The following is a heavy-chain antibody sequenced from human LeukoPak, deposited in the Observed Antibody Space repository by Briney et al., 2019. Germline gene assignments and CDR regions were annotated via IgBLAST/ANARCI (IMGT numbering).Heavy chain of an antibody. CDR2: INHDAAST. J-gene: IGHJ4*02. Sequence: PGGSLRLSCAASGSTFSRYWIHWVRPAPGKGLVWVSHINHDAASTTYADSVRGRFTISRDNAKNTVYLQMNSLRAEDTAVYYWAMPGYSTGAFDYWGQGTPVTVSS. CDR3: AMPGYSTGAFDY. D-gene: IGHD6-25*01. CDR1: GSTFSRYW. V-gene: IGHV3-74*01.